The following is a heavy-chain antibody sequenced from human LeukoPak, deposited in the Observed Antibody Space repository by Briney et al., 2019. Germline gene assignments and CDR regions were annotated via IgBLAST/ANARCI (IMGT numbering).Heavy chain of an antibody. CDR3: ARMSTYRYGSGSSSDQYYFDF. CDR1: GGSFSGYY. CDR2: INHSGST. J-gene: IGHJ4*02. D-gene: IGHD3-10*01. V-gene: IGHV4-34*01. Sequence: SETLSLTCAVYGGSFSGYYWSWIRQPPGKGLEWIGEINHSGSTNYNPSLKSRVTISVDRSKNQFSLKVNSVTAADTAVYYCARMSTYRYGSGSSSDQYYFDFWGQGTLVTVSS.